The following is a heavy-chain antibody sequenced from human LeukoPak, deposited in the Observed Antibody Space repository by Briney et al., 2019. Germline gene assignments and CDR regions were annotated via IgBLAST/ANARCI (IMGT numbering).Heavy chain of an antibody. V-gene: IGHV3-9*01. Sequence: GRSLRLSCAASGFTFDDYAMHWVRQAPGKGLEWVSGISGNSGSIGYADSVKGRFTISRDNAKNSLYLQMNSLRAEDTALYYCAKVSGYSSGWYDSDYYYGMDVWGQGTTVTVSS. CDR1: GFTFDDYA. J-gene: IGHJ6*02. D-gene: IGHD6-19*01. CDR2: ISGNSGSI. CDR3: AKVSGYSSGWYDSDYYYGMDV.